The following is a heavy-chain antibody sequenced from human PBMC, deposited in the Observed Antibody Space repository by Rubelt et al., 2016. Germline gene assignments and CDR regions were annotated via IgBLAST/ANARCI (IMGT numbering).Heavy chain of an antibody. J-gene: IGHJ4*02. CDR2: INHSGST. CDR1: GGSFSGYY. V-gene: IGHV4-34*02. CDR3: AREQDRDGYDRYPDY. Sequence: QVQLQEWGAGLLKPSETLSLTCAVYGGSFSGYYWSWIRQPPGKGLEWIGEINHSGSTNYNPSLKSRVTISVDTSKNQFSLKLSVVTAADTAVYYGAREQDRDGYDRYPDYWGQGTLVAVSS. D-gene: IGHD5-24*01.